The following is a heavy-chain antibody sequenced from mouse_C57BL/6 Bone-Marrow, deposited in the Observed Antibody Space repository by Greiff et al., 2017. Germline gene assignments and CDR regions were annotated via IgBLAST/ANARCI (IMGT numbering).Heavy chain of an antibody. CDR3: AILYYGLTGSFAY. CDR1: GFTFSSYT. V-gene: IGHV5-9*04. J-gene: IGHJ3*01. Sequence: EVKLMESGGGLVKPGGSLKLSCAASGFTFSSYTMSWVRQTPEKRLEGVATISGGGGNTYYPDSVKGRFTISRDNAMNTLYLQMSSLRSEDTAMYYCAILYYGLTGSFAYWGQGTLGTVSA. D-gene: IGHD2-1*01. CDR2: ISGGGGNT.